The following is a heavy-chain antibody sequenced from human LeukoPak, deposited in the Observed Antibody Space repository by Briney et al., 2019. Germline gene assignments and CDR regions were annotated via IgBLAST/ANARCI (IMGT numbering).Heavy chain of an antibody. V-gene: IGHV4-31*03. J-gene: IGHJ3*02. CDR3: ARDKDYGGSPDAFDI. Sequence: NPSETLSLTCTVSGGSISSGGYYWSWIRQHPGKGLEWIGYIYYSGSTYYNPSLKSRVTISVDTSKNQFSLKLSSVTAADTAVYYCARDKDYGGSPDAFDIWGQGTMVTVSS. CDR2: IYYSGST. D-gene: IGHD4-23*01. CDR1: GGSISSGGYY.